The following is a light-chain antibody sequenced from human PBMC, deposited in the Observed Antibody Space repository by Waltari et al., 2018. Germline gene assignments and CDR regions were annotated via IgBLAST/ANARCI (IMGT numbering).Light chain of an antibody. V-gene: IGKV3-20*01. J-gene: IGKJ1*01. CDR2: GAS. Sequence: ELVLTQSPGTLSLSPGARATLSRRASQSVRTYLAWSQQKPGQAPRLLIYGASTRATGIPDRFSGSGSGTDFSLTISRLEPEDAAVYYCQNHERLPATFGQGTKVEIK. CDR3: QNHERLPAT. CDR1: QSVRTY.